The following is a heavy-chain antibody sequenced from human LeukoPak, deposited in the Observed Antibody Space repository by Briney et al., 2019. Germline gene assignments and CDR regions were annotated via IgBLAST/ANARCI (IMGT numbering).Heavy chain of an antibody. CDR1: GFTFSSHA. Sequence: SGGPLRHSRSASGFTFSSHAMIWPPQPPGKAREWVSDISGIGRNTYYADSVKGRFTMSRDNSKNTLYLEMYSLRAEDTTVDYCAKEGDYGYWYFDIWGRGTLVTVSS. J-gene: IGHJ2*01. V-gene: IGHV3-23*01. CDR2: ISGIGRNT. D-gene: IGHD4-17*01. CDR3: AKEGDYGYWYFDI.